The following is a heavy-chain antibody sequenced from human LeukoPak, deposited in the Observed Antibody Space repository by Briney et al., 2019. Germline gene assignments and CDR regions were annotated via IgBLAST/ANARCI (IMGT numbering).Heavy chain of an antibody. CDR2: ISYDGSDK. CDR3: AKDAAKELDS. CDR1: GFTFSSYV. Sequence: GGSLRLSCAASGFTFSSYVMHWVRQAPGKGLEWVAVISYDGSDKYYADSVKGRFTVSRDNSKDMLYLQMNSLRTEDTAINFCAKDAAKELDSWGQGTLVTVSS. V-gene: IGHV3-30*18. J-gene: IGHJ4*02.